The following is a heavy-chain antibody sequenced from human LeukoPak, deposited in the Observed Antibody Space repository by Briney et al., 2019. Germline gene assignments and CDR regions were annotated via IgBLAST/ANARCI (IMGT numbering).Heavy chain of an antibody. D-gene: IGHD1-26*01. CDR1: GFIFSRYS. CDR2: ISSSSSYI. CDR3: ARGGEPVGFDY. V-gene: IGHV3-21*01. Sequence: KSGGSLRLSCAASGFIFSRYSMNWVRQAPGKGLEWVSSISSSSSYIYYADSVKGRFTISRDNAKNSLSLQMNSLRAEDTAVYYCARGGEPVGFDYWGQGTLVTVSS. J-gene: IGHJ4*02.